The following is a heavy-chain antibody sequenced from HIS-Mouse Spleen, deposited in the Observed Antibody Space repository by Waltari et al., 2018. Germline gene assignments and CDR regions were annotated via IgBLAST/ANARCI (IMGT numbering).Heavy chain of an antibody. V-gene: IGHV4-39*07. D-gene: IGHD6-13*01. J-gene: IGHJ2*01. CDR3: AREIPYSSSWYDWYFDL. CDR1: GGSISSSSYY. CDR2: IYYSWST. Sequence: QLQLQESGPGLVKPSETLSLTCTVSGGSISSSSYYWGWIRQPPGKGLEGIGSIYYSWSTYYNPSLKSRVTISVDTSKNQFSLKLSSVTAADTAVYYCAREIPYSSSWYDWYFDLWGRGTLVTVSS.